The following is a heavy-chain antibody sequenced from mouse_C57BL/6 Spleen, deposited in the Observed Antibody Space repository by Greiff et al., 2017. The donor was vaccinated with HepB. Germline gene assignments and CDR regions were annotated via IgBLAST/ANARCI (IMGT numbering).Heavy chain of an antibody. CDR3: ARSPYYYGSRNYAMDY. CDR2: INPSTGGT. D-gene: IGHD1-1*01. J-gene: IGHJ4*01. CDR1: GYSFTGYY. V-gene: IGHV1-42*01. Sequence: VQLQQSGPELVKPGASVKITCKASGYSFTGYYMNWVKQSPEKSLEWIGEINPSTGGTTYNQKFKAKATLTVDKSSSTAYMQLKSLTSEDSAVYYCARSPYYYGSRNYAMDYWGQGTSVTVSS.